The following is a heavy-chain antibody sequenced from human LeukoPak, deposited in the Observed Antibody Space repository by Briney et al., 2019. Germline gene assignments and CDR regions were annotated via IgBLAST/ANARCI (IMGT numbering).Heavy chain of an antibody. J-gene: IGHJ4*01. CDR3: ARADVATVTLDY. V-gene: IGHV4-39*01. CDR1: GGSISSSSYY. CDR2: IYYSGST. Sequence: SETLSLTCTVSGGSISSSSYYWGWIRQPPGKGLEWIGSIYYSGSTYYNPSLKSRVTISVDTSKNQFSLKLSSVTAADTAVYYCARADVATVTLDYWGQEPWSPSPQ. D-gene: IGHD4-17*01.